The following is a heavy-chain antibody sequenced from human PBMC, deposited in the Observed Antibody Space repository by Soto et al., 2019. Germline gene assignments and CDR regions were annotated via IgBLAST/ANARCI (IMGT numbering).Heavy chain of an antibody. D-gene: IGHD3-10*01. Sequence: SVKVSCKASGYTFTGYYMHWVRQAPGQGLEWMGRIIPILGIANYAQKFQGRVTITADKSTSTAYMELSSLRSEDTAVYYCARDSGSPWGPGTLVTVSS. V-gene: IGHV1-69*04. CDR1: GYTFTGYY. CDR3: ARDSGSP. CDR2: IIPILGIA. J-gene: IGHJ5*02.